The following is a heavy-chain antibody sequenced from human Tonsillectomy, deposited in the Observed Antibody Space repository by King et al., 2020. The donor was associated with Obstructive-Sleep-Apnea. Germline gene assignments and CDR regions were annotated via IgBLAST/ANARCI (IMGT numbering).Heavy chain of an antibody. CDR3: ARLLNYYGSGTHYYFGMDV. CDR2: IDPSDSYT. D-gene: IGHD3-10*01. CDR1: GYSFTNYW. V-gene: IGHV5-10-1*01. Sequence: VQLVESGAEVKKPGESLRISCKDFGYSFTNYWIYWVRQMPGKGLEWMGRIDPSDSYTSYSPSFQGHVTISADKSISTAYLHWSSLKASDTAIYYCARLLNYYGSGTHYYFGMDVWGQGTTVIVSS. J-gene: IGHJ6*02.